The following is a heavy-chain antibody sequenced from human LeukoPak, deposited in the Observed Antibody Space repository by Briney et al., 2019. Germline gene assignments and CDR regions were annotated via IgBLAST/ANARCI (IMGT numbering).Heavy chain of an antibody. CDR1: GFTFSSYA. CDR2: ISGSGDST. Sequence: GGSLRLSCAASGFTFSSYAMTWVRQAPGKGLEWVSGISGSGDSTYYADSVKGRFTISRDNSKNALYLQMDRLRAEETAVYYCAKDDNPGWYMGVFDYWGQGTLVTVSS. CDR3: AKDDNPGWYMGVFDY. J-gene: IGHJ4*02. V-gene: IGHV3-23*01. D-gene: IGHD6-19*01.